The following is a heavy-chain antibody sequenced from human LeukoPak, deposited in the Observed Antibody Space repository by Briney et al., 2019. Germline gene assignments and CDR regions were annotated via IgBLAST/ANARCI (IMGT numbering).Heavy chain of an antibody. D-gene: IGHD6-13*01. CDR3: ARDIAAAGFFDY. Sequence: GGSLRLSCAASGFTFSSYGMNWVRQAPGKGLEWVSSISSSSSYIYYADSVKGRFTISRDNAKNSLYLQMNSLRAEDTAVYYCARDIAAAGFFDYWGQGTLVTVSS. V-gene: IGHV3-21*01. J-gene: IGHJ4*02. CDR1: GFTFSSYG. CDR2: ISSSSSYI.